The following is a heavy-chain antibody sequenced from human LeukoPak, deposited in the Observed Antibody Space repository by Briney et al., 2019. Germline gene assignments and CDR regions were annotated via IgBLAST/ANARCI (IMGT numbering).Heavy chain of an antibody. D-gene: IGHD3-9*01. J-gene: IGHJ4*02. Sequence: ASVKVSCKASGGTFSSYAISWVRQAPGQGLEWMGWISAYNGNTNYAEKLQGRVTMTTDTSTSTAYMELRSLRSDDTAVYYCARGTDTGYPRIDYWGQGTLVTVSS. CDR3: ARGTDTGYPRIDY. CDR1: GGTFSSYA. V-gene: IGHV1-18*01. CDR2: ISAYNGNT.